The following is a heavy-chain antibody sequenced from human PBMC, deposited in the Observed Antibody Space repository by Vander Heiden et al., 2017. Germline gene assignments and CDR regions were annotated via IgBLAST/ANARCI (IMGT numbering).Heavy chain of an antibody. V-gene: IGHV1-2*02. J-gene: IGHJ4*02. CDR3: ARGTPTGLPFDV. CDR2: INPNSGGT. D-gene: IGHD1-1*01. Sequence: QVQLVQSGAEVKKPGASVKVSCKASGYTFTGYYMHWVRQAPGQGLEGMGWINPNSGGTNEAQKVQGRVTMTRDTSNRTAYMEMRRMRSDDTAVYYFARGTPTGLPFDVWCQGTMVTVCS. CDR1: GYTFTGYY.